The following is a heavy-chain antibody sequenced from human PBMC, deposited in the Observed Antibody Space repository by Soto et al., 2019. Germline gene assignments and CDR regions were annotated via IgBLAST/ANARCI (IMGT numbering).Heavy chain of an antibody. D-gene: IGHD3-10*01. CDR2: IQYNGYS. J-gene: IGHJ6*02. Sequence: QVQLQESGPGLVKPSETLSLTCTGSGGSITNYYCSWFRQPPGNGLEWIGYIQYNGYSSYNLPLKAGLNILMDASKNHVTLILEYVTDTGTAVFSFTVLGFGSLHGLVDVCGQGTTVIVSS. V-gene: IGHV4-59*08. CDR1: GGSITNYY. CDR3: TVLGFGSLHGLVDV.